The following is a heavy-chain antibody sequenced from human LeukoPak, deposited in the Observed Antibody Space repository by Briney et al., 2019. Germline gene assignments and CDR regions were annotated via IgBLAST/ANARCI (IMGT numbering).Heavy chain of an antibody. CDR1: GGSISSYY. Sequence: TSETLSLTCTVSGGSISSYYWSWIRQPPGKGLEWIGYIDYSGSTNYNPSLKSRVTISVDTSKNQFSLKLSSVTAADTAVYYCARFTVTTTEEGNWFDPWGQGTLVTVSS. D-gene: IGHD4-17*01. CDR2: IDYSGST. V-gene: IGHV4-59*08. CDR3: ARFTVTTTEEGNWFDP. J-gene: IGHJ5*02.